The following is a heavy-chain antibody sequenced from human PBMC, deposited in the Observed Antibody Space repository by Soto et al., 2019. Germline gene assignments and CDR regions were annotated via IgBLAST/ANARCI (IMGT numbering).Heavy chain of an antibody. V-gene: IGHV3-23*01. CDR2: ISGSGGST. CDR3: AKGRSYYYYYGVDV. J-gene: IGHJ6*02. Sequence: SGFTFSSYAMSWVRQAPGKGLEWVSAISGSGGSTYYADSVKGRFTISRDNSKSTLYLQMNSLRAEDTALYYCAKGRSYYYYYGVDVWGQGTTVTVSS. CDR1: GFTFSSYA.